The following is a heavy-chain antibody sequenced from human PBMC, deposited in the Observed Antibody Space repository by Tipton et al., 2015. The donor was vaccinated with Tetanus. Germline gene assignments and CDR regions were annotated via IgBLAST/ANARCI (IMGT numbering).Heavy chain of an antibody. J-gene: IGHJ4*02. Sequence: TLSLTCNVSGDSIRRSYWSWIRQPPGKGLEWIGHIFHSGSTNYNPSLKSRVTMSIDTSERQFSLKLSSVTAADTAIYYCAREVPAAGHFDSWGQGTLVTVSS. V-gene: IGHV4-59*01. CDR3: AREVPAAGHFDS. CDR2: IFHSGST. D-gene: IGHD2-2*01. CDR1: GDSIRRSY.